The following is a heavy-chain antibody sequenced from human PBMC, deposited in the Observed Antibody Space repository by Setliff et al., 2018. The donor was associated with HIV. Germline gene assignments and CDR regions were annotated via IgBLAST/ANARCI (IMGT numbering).Heavy chain of an antibody. CDR1: GYRFMSYG. V-gene: IGHV1-18*01. J-gene: IGHJ3*01. CDR2: TSSFSGAT. Sequence: GASVKVSCKGSGYRFMSYGFTWVRQAPGQGLEWVGWTSSFSGATKYSQNLQGRVTMTTDTSTNTAYMELRSLRSDDTVVYYCARDPPASEAWGQGTMVTVSS. CDR3: ARDPPASEA. D-gene: IGHD1-26*01.